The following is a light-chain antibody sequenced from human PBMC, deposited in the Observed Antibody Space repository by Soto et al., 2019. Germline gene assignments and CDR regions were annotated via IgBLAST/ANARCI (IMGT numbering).Light chain of an antibody. CDR1: SSDIGHYDY. V-gene: IGLV2-14*03. J-gene: IGLJ1*01. Sequence: QSLLTQPASVSGSPGQSITISCTGTSSDIGHYDYVSWYQQHPGKAPKLMIYHVTYRPSGASNRYSGSKSGNSASLTISGLQADDEADYYCCSLTTSHTYVFGSGTKVTVL. CDR2: HVT. CDR3: CSLTTSHTYV.